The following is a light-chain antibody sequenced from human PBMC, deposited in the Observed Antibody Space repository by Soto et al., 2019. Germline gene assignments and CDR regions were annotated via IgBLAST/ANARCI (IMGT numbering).Light chain of an antibody. V-gene: IGKV2-30*02. CDR1: QSLIHSDGSTY. Sequence: DVVMTQSPLSLPVTLGQPASISCRSSQSLIHSDGSTYLSWFQQRPGQSPRRLIYEVSDRDSGVXDXCSGRGSGTDFTLKISRVEAEDGGVYYCMQGTHWPWTFGQGTEVEIK. CDR2: EVS. CDR3: MQGTHWPWT. J-gene: IGKJ1*01.